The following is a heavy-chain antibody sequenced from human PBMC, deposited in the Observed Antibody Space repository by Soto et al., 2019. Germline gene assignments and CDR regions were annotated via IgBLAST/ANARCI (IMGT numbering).Heavy chain of an antibody. CDR2: IYTSGST. V-gene: IGHV4-4*07. CDR3: ARESDSSRRFDY. CDR1: GGSISSYY. Sequence: TLSLTCTVSGGSISSYYWSWIRQPAGKGLEWIGRIYTSGSTNYNPSLKSRVTTSVDTSKNQFSLKLSSVTAADTAVYYCARESDSSRRFDYWGQGTLVTVSS. D-gene: IGHD6-13*01. J-gene: IGHJ4*02.